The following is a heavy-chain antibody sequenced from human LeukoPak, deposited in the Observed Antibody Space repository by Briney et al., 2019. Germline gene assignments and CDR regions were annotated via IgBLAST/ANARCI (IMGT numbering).Heavy chain of an antibody. J-gene: IGHJ4*02. CDR2: IKQDGSEK. CDR1: GFTFSSYG. V-gene: IGHV3-7*01. D-gene: IGHD6-6*01. Sequence: GGSLRLSCAASGFTFSSYGMHWVRQAPGKGLEWVANIKQDGSEKYYVDSVKGRFTISRDNSKNTLFLQMNGLRDEDTAVYYCDPHDSASQFWGQGTLVTVSS. CDR3: DPHDSASQF.